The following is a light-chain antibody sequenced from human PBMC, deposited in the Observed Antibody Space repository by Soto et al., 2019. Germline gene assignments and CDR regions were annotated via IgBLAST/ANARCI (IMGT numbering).Light chain of an antibody. J-gene: IGLJ2*01. CDR1: SSDVGGHDF. CDR3: SSYTTTTTPVI. Sequence: QSALTQPASVSGSPGQSITISCTGTSSDVGGHDFVSWYQQRPDKAPKLLIYDVSKRPSGASNPFSGSKSGNTASLTISGLQAEDECDYYCSSYTTTTTPVIFGGGTKLTVL. V-gene: IGLV2-14*03. CDR2: DVS.